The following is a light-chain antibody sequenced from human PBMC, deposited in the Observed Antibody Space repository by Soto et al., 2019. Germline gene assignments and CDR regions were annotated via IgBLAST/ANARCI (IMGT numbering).Light chain of an antibody. CDR3: QQVNSYPFT. CDR2: AAS. Sequence: DIQMTHSPSSLSSSVVYRVTISCRASQSISSYLNWYQQKPGKAPKLLIYAASSLHTGVPSRFSGSGFGTEHTLTISSLQPEDFATYYCQQVNSYPFTFGGGTKVDI. CDR1: QSISSY. V-gene: IGKV1-9*01. J-gene: IGKJ4*01.